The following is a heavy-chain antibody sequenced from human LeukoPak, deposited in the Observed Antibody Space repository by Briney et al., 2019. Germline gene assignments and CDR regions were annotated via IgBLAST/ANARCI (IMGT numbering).Heavy chain of an antibody. Sequence: ASVKVSGMASGGTFSSYAISWVRQAPGQGLEWMGGIIPIFGTANYAQKFQGRVTITTDESTSTAYMELSSLRSEDTAVYYCARGEWDLREGLDYWGQGTLVTVSS. D-gene: IGHD1-26*01. CDR1: GGTFSSYA. J-gene: IGHJ4*02. CDR3: ARGEWDLREGLDY. CDR2: IIPIFGTA. V-gene: IGHV1-69*05.